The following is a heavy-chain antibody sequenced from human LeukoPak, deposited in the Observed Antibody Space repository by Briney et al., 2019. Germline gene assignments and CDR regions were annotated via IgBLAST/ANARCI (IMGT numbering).Heavy chain of an antibody. CDR1: GFTFSNYS. J-gene: IGHJ3*02. CDR3: ARVREGYSYGSFDAFDI. V-gene: IGHV3-21*01. Sequence: GGSLRLSCAASGFTFSNYSMNWVRQAPGKGLEWVSSISSSSYIYYADSVKGRFTISRDNAKNSLYLQMNSLRAEDTAVYYCARVREGYSYGSFDAFDIWGQGTMVTVSS. CDR2: ISSSSYI. D-gene: IGHD5-18*01.